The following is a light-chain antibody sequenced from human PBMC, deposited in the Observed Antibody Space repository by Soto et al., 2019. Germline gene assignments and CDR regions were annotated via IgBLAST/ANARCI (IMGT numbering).Light chain of an antibody. Sequence: ETVLTQSPGTLSLSPGERATLSCRATQSVSSSYLAWYQQKPGQAPRLLIYGASNRATGIPDRFSGSGSGTDFTLTISRLEPGDFAVYYCQQYGGSPLPFGGGTKVEIK. J-gene: IGKJ4*01. V-gene: IGKV3-20*01. CDR1: QSVSSSY. CDR2: GAS. CDR3: QQYGGSPLP.